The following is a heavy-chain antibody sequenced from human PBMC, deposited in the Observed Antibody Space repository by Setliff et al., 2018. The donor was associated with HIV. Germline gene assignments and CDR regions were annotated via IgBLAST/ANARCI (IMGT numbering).Heavy chain of an antibody. CDR3: ARQGAGYYYDSSEYYTGNGFDM. CDR1: GGSISSGSYY. J-gene: IGHJ3*02. D-gene: IGHD3-22*01. Sequence: SETLSLTCTVSGGSISSGSYYWSWIRQPAGKGLEWIGRIYTSGSTNYNPSLKSRVTISGQTSNNQFSLQLTSVTAADTAVYYCARQGAGYYYDSSEYYTGNGFDMWGQGTMVTVS. CDR2: IYTSGST. V-gene: IGHV4-61*02.